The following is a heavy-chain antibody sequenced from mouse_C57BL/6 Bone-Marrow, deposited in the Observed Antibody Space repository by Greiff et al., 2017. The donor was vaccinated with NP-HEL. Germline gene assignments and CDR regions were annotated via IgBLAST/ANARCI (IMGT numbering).Heavy chain of an antibody. CDR2: ISYDGSN. CDR3: ARAFFRTDYWYFDV. V-gene: IGHV3-6*01. CDR1: GYSITSGYY. J-gene: IGHJ1*03. Sequence: EVQVVESGPGLVKPSQSLSLTCSVTGYSITSGYYWNWIRQFPGNKLEWMGYISYDGSNNYNPSLKNRISITRDTSKNQFFLKLNSVTTEDTATYYCARAFFRTDYWYFDVWGTGTTVTVSS.